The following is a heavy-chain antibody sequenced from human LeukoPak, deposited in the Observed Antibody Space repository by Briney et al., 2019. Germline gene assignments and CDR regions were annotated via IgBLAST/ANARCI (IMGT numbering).Heavy chain of an antibody. D-gene: IGHD4-11*01. CDR2: ISSSSSYI. CDR1: GFTFSSYS. J-gene: IGHJ4*02. V-gene: IGHV3-21*01. Sequence: GGSLRLSCAASGFTFSSYSMNWVRQAPGKGLEWVSSISSSSSYIYYADSVKGRFTISRDNAKNSLYLQMNSLRAEDTAVYYCARGSGRQTVTTKWGQGTLVTVFS. CDR3: ARGSGRQTVTTK.